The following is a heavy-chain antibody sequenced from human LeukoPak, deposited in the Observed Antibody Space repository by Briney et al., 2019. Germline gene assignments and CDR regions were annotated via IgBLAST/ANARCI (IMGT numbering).Heavy chain of an antibody. J-gene: IGHJ4*02. Sequence: GASVKVSCKVSGYTLTELSMHWVRQAPGKGLEWMGGFDPEDGETIYAQKFQGRVTMTTDTSTSTAYMELRSLRSDDTAVYYCARTPGIAAAVEDYWGQGTLVTVSS. D-gene: IGHD6-13*01. CDR1: GYTLTELS. V-gene: IGHV1-24*01. CDR3: ARTPGIAAAVEDY. CDR2: FDPEDGET.